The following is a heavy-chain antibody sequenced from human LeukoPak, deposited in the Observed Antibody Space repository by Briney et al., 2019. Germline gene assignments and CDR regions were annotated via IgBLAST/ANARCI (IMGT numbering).Heavy chain of an antibody. CDR3: AKDHLEWVVPAAIDY. CDR2: INWNGGST. D-gene: IGHD2-2*01. J-gene: IGHJ4*02. V-gene: IGHV3-20*04. CDR1: GFTFDDYG. Sequence: AGGSLRLSCVASGFTFDDYGMSWVRQAPGKGLEWVSGINWNGGSTGYADSVKGRFTISRDNAKNSLYLQMNSLRAEDTAVYYCAKDHLEWVVPAAIDYWGQGTLVTVSS.